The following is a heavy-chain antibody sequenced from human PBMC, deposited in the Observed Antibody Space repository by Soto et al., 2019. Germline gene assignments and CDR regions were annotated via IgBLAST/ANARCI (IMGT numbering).Heavy chain of an antibody. J-gene: IGHJ6*02. V-gene: IGHV3-23*01. D-gene: IGHD2-21*02. CDR2: ISGSGGST. CDR3: AKDGQVYCGGDCYPPSYYYGMDV. Sequence: PGGSLRLSCAASGFIFSSYAMSWVRQAPGKGLEWVSAISGSGGSTYYADSVKGRFTISRDNSKNTLYLQMNSLRAEDTAVYYCAKDGQVYCGGDCYPPSYYYGMDVWGQGTTVTVSS. CDR1: GFIFSSYA.